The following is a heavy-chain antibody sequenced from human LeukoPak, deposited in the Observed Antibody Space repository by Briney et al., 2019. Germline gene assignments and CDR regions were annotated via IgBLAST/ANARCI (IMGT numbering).Heavy chain of an antibody. V-gene: IGHV4-34*01. CDR2: INHGGTT. CDR3: ARALLSTWLDP. CDR1: GESFSGYY. J-gene: IGHJ5*02. D-gene: IGHD2-2*01. Sequence: SETLSLTCAVYGESFSGYYWTWICQPPGKGLEWIGDINHGGTTNYNPSLKSRVTISVDTSQNQSTLKLRSVTAADAAVYYCARALLSTWLDPWGQGTLVTVSS.